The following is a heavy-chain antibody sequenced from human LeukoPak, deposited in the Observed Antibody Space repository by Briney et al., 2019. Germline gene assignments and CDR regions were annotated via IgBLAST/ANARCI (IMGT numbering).Heavy chain of an antibody. CDR2: INPNSGGT. J-gene: IGHJ6*03. CDR1: GYTFTSYD. V-gene: IGHV1-2*02. CDR3: ARSGGDYPNYYYYMDV. Sequence: GASVKVSCKASGYTFTSYDINWVRQATGQGLEWMGWINPNSGGTNYAQKFQGRVTMTRDTSISTAYMELSRLRSDDSAVYYCARSGGDYPNYYYYMDVWGKGTTVTVSS. D-gene: IGHD4-17*01.